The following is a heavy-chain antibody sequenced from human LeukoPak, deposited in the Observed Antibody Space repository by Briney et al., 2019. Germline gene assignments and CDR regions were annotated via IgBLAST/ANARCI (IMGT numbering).Heavy chain of an antibody. D-gene: IGHD5-12*01. J-gene: IGHJ4*02. Sequence: GGSLRLSCAASGFTFSSYEMNWVRQAPGKGLEWVSYISSSGSTIYYADSVKGRFTISRDNAKNSLYLQMNSLRAEDTAVYYCARDWATYGFDYWGQGTLVTVSS. CDR3: ARDWATYGFDY. V-gene: IGHV3-48*03. CDR1: GFTFSSYE. CDR2: ISSSGSTI.